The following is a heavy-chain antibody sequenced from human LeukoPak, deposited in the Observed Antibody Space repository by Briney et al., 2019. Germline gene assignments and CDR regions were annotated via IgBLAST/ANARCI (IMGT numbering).Heavy chain of an antibody. CDR2: IRSKANSYAT. Sequence: GGSLRLSCAASGFTFSGSAMHWVRQASGKGLEWVGRIRSKANSYATAYAASVKGTFTISRDDSKNTAYLQMNSLKTEDTAVYYCTSRPVGYGGKSAFDIWGQGTMVTVSS. CDR3: TSRPVGYGGKSAFDI. J-gene: IGHJ3*02. D-gene: IGHD1-26*01. CDR1: GFTFSGSA. V-gene: IGHV3-73*01.